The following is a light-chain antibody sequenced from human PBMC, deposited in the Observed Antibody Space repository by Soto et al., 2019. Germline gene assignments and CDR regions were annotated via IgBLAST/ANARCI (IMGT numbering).Light chain of an antibody. J-gene: IGLJ1*01. Sequence: QSVLTQPASVSGSPGQSITISCTGTSSDVGGYNYVSWYQQHPGKAPKLMFYDVSNRPSGVSNRFSGSKSGNTASLTISGLQAEDEADYYCSSYTSSSTVYVFGTGTKLTVL. CDR1: SSDVGGYNY. CDR3: SSYTSSSTVYV. CDR2: DVS. V-gene: IGLV2-14*01.